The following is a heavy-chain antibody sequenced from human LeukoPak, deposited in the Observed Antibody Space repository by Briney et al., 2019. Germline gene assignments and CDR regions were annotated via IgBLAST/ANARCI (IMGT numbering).Heavy chain of an antibody. D-gene: IGHD7-27*01. Sequence: ASVKVSCKASGYTFTSYGISWVRPAPGQGLEWMGWISAYNGNTNYAQKLQGRVTMTTDTSTSTAYMELRSLRSDDTAVYYCARQTGPYYYYGMDVWGQGTTVTVSS. CDR3: ARQTGPYYYYGMDV. J-gene: IGHJ6*02. CDR2: ISAYNGNT. CDR1: GYTFTSYG. V-gene: IGHV1-18*01.